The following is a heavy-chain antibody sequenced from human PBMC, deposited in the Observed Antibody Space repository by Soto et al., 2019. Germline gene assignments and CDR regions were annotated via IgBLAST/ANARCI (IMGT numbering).Heavy chain of an antibody. Sequence: SETLSLTCAVSGASIGSGGWWSWVRQPPGKGLEWIAEIFHGGNTNYSPSLKSRVTISVDKSQNQFSLNVYSVTAADTAVYYCARHEGWTGPDQWGQGTLVTVSS. D-gene: IGHD2-8*02. V-gene: IGHV4-4*02. CDR3: ARHEGWTGPDQ. J-gene: IGHJ5*02. CDR2: IFHGGNT. CDR1: GASIGSGGW.